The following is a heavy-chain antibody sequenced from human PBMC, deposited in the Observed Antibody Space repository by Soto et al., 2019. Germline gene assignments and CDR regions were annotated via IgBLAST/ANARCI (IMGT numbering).Heavy chain of an antibody. D-gene: IGHD3-22*01. V-gene: IGHV1-18*01. Sequence: ASVKVSCKASGYTFTSYGISWVRQAPGQGLEWMGWISAYNGNTNYAQKLQGRVTMTTDTSTSTAYMELRSLRSDDTAVYYCARATRFRVYYDTYYGMDVWGQGTTVTVSS. J-gene: IGHJ6*02. CDR3: ARATRFRVYYDTYYGMDV. CDR1: GYTFTSYG. CDR2: ISAYNGNT.